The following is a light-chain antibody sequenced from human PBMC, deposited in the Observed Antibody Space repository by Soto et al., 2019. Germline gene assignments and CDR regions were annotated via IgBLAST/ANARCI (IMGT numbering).Light chain of an antibody. CDR1: QGIRNS. J-gene: IGKJ4*01. CDR2: AAS. Sequence: DIQMTQSPSFLSASVGDRVTITCRASQGIRNSLAWYQHKPGKVPKLLIYAASTLYSGVSSRFSGSGSGTDFTLTIGSLQPEDVAVYYCQKHSSVPFTFGRGTKVESK. V-gene: IGKV1-27*01. CDR3: QKHSSVPFT.